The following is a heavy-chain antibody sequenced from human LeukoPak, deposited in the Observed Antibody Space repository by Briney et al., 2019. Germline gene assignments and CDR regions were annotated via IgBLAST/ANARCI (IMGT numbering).Heavy chain of an antibody. D-gene: IGHD6-13*01. Sequence: RASVKVSCRTSGYTFAAYYMHWVRQAPGQGLEWMGWVNPNGGGTNYAQKFKDRLTMTRDTSITTAYMELSSLESDDTAVYYCARDRSSWYHYFDYWGQGTLVTVSS. V-gene: IGHV1-2*02. CDR2: VNPNGGGT. CDR3: ARDRSSWYHYFDY. J-gene: IGHJ4*02. CDR1: GYTFAAYY.